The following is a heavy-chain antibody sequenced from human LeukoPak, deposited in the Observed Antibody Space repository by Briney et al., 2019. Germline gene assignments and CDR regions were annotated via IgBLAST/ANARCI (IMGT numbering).Heavy chain of an antibody. Sequence: PAASVKVSCKASGGTFSNYAISWVRQAPGQGLEWMGGIIPIFGTANYAQKFQGRVTITTDESTSTVYMEVSSVRFEDTAVYYCAKDRASSSWSRDAFDIWGQGAVVTVSS. CDR3: AKDRASSSWSRDAFDI. CDR1: GGTFSNYA. D-gene: IGHD6-13*01. CDR2: IIPIFGTA. J-gene: IGHJ3*02. V-gene: IGHV1-69*05.